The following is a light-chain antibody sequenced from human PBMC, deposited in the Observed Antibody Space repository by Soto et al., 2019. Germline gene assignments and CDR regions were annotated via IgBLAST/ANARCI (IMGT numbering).Light chain of an antibody. CDR1: QGISSD. CDR2: GAT. J-gene: IGKJ4*01. Sequence: EIVMTQSPATLSGSPGERATLSCRASQGISSDLAWYQQKPGQAPRLLIYGATTRATGIPATFSGSESGTEFTLTISSLQSEDFAVYYCQQYNNWPLTFGGGTRVEIK. CDR3: QQYNNWPLT. V-gene: IGKV3-15*01.